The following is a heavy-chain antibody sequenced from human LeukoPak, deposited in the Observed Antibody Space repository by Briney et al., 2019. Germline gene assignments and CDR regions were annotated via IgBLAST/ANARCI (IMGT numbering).Heavy chain of an antibody. V-gene: IGHV1-69*01. D-gene: IGHD2-15*01. Sequence: SVKVSCKASGGTFSSYAISWVRQAPGQGLEWMGGIISIFGTANYAQKFQGRVTITADESTSTAYMELSSLRSEDTAVYCCARSPVLPNCSGGSCYDAFDIWGQGTMVTVSS. CDR3: ARSPVLPNCSGGSCYDAFDI. CDR2: IISIFGTA. J-gene: IGHJ3*02. CDR1: GGTFSSYA.